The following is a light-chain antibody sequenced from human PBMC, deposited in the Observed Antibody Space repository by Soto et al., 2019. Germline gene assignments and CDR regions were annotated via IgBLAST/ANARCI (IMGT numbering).Light chain of an antibody. J-gene: IGKJ1*01. CDR2: KAS. Sequence: DIQMTQSPSTLSASVGDRVTITCRASQSMSGWLAWHQQKPGKAPKLLIYKASSLESGVPSRFSGSGSGTEFTLTVSSPQPDDFATYYCQQYDAYPWTFGQGTKMEIK. CDR1: QSMSGW. V-gene: IGKV1-5*03. CDR3: QQYDAYPWT.